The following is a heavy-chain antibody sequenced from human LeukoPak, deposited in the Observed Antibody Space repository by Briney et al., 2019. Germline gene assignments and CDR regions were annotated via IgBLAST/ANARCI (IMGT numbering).Heavy chain of an antibody. J-gene: IGHJ3*02. CDR1: GFTFSSYS. D-gene: IGHD1-26*01. V-gene: IGHV3-21*01. CDR3: ARASVGAENAFDI. Sequence: GGSLRLSCAASGFTFSSYSMNRVRQAPGKGLEWVSSISSSSSYIYYADSVKGRFTISRDNAKNSLYLQMDSLRAEDTAVYYCARASVGAENAFDIWGQGTMVTVSS. CDR2: ISSSSSYI.